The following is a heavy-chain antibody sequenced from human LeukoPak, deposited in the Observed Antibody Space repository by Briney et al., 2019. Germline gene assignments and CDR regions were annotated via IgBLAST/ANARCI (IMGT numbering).Heavy chain of an antibody. CDR2: IYSGGNT. CDR3: TRLNYDGSVTNAFDV. D-gene: IGHD3-22*01. CDR1: GFIVSNNY. V-gene: IGHV3-66*04. J-gene: IGHJ3*01. Sequence: GGSLRLSCAASGFIVSNNYMSWVRQAPEKGLEWVSVIYSGGNTFYADSVKGRFTISRDNSKNTLYLQMSSLRVEDTAVYFCTRLNYDGSVTNAFDVWGQGTMVTVSS.